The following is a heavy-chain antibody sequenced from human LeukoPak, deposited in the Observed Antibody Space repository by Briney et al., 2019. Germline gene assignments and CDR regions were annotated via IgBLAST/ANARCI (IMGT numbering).Heavy chain of an antibody. CDR2: ISDSGSNT. Sequence: PGGSLRLSCVASGFSFSNYAMSWVRQTPGKGLEWVSVISDSGSNTYYADSVKGRFTIPRDNSKNTLYLQINSLRAEDTALYHCAKERSLNGGYSDGYFDHWGQGTLVAVSS. V-gene: IGHV3-23*01. CDR3: AKERSLNGGYSDGYFDH. D-gene: IGHD4-23*01. CDR1: GFSFSNYA. J-gene: IGHJ4*02.